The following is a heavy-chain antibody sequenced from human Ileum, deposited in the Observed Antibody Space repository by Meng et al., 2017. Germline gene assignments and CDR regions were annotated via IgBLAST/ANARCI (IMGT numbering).Heavy chain of an antibody. CDR2: IWHDGNTK. V-gene: IGHV3-33*01. J-gene: IGHJ4*02. Sequence: QGELWGAGGSGVQRGESRKSFMATFGINFSNYGRQGGRQARGKGLECVEVIWHDGNTKDYVDSVKGRFTISRDNSKNTLYLQMNSLRTEDTAVYYCATDSGGSPFDYWGQGTLVTVSS. CDR1: GINFSNYG. D-gene: IGHD1-26*01. CDR3: ATDSGGSPFDY.